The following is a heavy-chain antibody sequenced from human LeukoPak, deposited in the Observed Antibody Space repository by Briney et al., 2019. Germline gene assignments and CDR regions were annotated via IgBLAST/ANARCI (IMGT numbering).Heavy chain of an antibody. CDR2: VYGSGST. Sequence: SGPTLVNPSETLSLTCTGSGGSITSYYWSWIRQPPGKGLEWIGYVYGSGSTNYNPSLKSRVTMSVDTSKNPFSLNLSSVPAADTAVYSCARDRPAASPYNWFDPWGQGTLVTVSS. D-gene: IGHD2-2*01. J-gene: IGHJ5*02. CDR1: GGSITSYY. CDR3: ARDRPAASPYNWFDP. V-gene: IGHV4-59*01.